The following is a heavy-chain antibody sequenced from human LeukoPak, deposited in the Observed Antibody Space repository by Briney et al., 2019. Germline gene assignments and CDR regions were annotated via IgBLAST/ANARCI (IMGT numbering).Heavy chain of an antibody. CDR1: GGSISSYY. CDR2: IYYSGST. J-gene: IGHJ4*02. Sequence: SETLSLTCTVSGGSISSYYWSWIRQPPGKGLEWFGYIYYSGSTNYNPSLKSRVTISVDTSKDQFSLKLSSVTAADTAVYYCARVGRYCGGDCYSGYFGYWGQGTLVTVSS. V-gene: IGHV4-59*12. CDR3: ARVGRYCGGDCYSGYFGY. D-gene: IGHD2-21*02.